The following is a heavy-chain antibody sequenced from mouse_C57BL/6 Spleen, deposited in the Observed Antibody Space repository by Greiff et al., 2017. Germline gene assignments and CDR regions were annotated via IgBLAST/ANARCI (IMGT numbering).Heavy chain of an antibody. CDR1: GYTFTDYN. J-gene: IGHJ1*03. CDR2: INPNNGGT. D-gene: IGHD2-3*01. CDR3: ARIEMGFVWYFDV. Sequence: VQLQQSGPELVKPGASVKMSCKASGYTFTDYNMHWVKQSHGKSLEWIGYINPNNGGTSYNQKFKGKATLTVNKSSSTAYMELRSLTSEDSAVYYCARIEMGFVWYFDVWGTGTSVTVSS. V-gene: IGHV1-22*01.